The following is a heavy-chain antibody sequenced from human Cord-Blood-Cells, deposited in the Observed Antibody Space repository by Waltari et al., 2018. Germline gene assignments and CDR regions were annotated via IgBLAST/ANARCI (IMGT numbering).Heavy chain of an antibody. CDR1: GYTFTSYD. CDR2: MNPNSGNT. D-gene: IGHD5-18*01. Sequence: QVQLVQSGAEVKKPGASVQVSCKASGYTFTSYDINWVRQATGQGLEWMGWMNPNSGNTGYAQKFQGRVTMTRNTAISTAYMELSSLRSEDTAVYYCAMHERGYSYGYYYYYGMDVWGQGTTVTVSS. V-gene: IGHV1-8*01. CDR3: AMHERGYSYGYYYYYGMDV. J-gene: IGHJ6*02.